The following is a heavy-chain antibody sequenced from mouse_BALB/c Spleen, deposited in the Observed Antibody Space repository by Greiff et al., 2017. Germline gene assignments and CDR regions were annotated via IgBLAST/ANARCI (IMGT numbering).Heavy chain of an antibody. CDR3: ARTPTTAPLSAMDY. Sequence: EVKVVESGGGLVQPGGSRKLSCAASGFTFSSFGMHWVRQAPEKGLEWVAYISSGSSTIYYADTVKGRFTISRDNPKNTLFLQMTSLRSEDTAMYYCARTPTTAPLSAMDYWGQGTSVTVSS. D-gene: IGHD1-2*01. CDR1: GFTFSSFG. CDR2: ISSGSSTI. J-gene: IGHJ4*01. V-gene: IGHV5-17*02.